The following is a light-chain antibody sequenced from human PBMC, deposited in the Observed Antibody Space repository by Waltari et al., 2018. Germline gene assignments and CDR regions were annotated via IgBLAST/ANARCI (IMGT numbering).Light chain of an antibody. CDR3: QQSYSIPNT. V-gene: IGKV1-39*01. Sequence: DIQMTQSPSSLSASVGDRVTISCRASQRISSYLNWYQQIPGKVPKLLIYGASSLQSGVPSRFTGSGSGTDFTLTISSLQFEDFATYYCQQSYSIPNTFGQGTKLEI. CDR1: QRISSY. J-gene: IGKJ2*01. CDR2: GAS.